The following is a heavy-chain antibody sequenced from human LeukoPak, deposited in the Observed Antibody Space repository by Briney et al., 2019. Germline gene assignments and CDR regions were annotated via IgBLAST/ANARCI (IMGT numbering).Heavy chain of an antibody. D-gene: IGHD3-3*01. CDR2: ISAYNGNT. V-gene: IGHV1-18*01. Sequence: ASVTVSCKASGYTFTRYGISWVRQAPGHGLEWMGCISAYNGNTNYAQKLPGRVTMPTDTSTSTTSMELRSLRSDDTAVYYCARDRTIFGVVIIDTGFDYWGQGTLVTVSS. CDR1: GYTFTRYG. J-gene: IGHJ4*02. CDR3: ARDRTIFGVVIIDTGFDY.